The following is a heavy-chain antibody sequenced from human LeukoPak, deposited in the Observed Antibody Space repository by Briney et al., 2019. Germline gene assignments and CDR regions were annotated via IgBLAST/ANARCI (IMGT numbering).Heavy chain of an antibody. CDR3: ARYSSGSIYFQH. D-gene: IGHD6-19*01. Sequence: KPSETLSLTCAVYGGSFSGYYWSWIRQPPGKGLEWIGEINHSGSTNYNPSLKSRVTISVDTSKNQFSLKLSSVTAADTAVYYCARYSSGSIYFQHWGQGTLVTVSS. V-gene: IGHV4-34*01. CDR2: INHSGST. J-gene: IGHJ1*01. CDR1: GGSFSGYY.